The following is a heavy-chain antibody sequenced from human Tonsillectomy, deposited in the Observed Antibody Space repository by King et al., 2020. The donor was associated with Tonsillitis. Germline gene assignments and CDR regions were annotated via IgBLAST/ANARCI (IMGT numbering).Heavy chain of an antibody. CDR2: IWYDGSNK. CDR1: GFTFSGFG. V-gene: IGHV3-33*01. Sequence: VQLVESGGGVVQTGRSLRLSCAASGFTFSGFGMHWVRQAPGKGLGWVAVIWYDGSNKYYADYVKGRFTLSRDNSKNTLYLQMNSLMVDDTAVYYCARAPPAAPRSFYYYGMDVWGQGTTVTVSS. D-gene: IGHD2-2*01. CDR3: ARAPPAAPRSFYYYGMDV. J-gene: IGHJ6*02.